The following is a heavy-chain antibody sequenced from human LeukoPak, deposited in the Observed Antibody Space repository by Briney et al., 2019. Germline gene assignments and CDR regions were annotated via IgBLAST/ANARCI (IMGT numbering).Heavy chain of an antibody. CDR1: GFTFSSYG. V-gene: IGHV3-48*04. D-gene: IGHD6-19*01. CDR2: ISGSGRTI. Sequence: GGSLRLSCAASGFTFSSYGMHWVRQAPGKGLEWVSYISGSGRTIYYANSVKGRFTISGDNAKNSLYLQMNSLRADDTAVYYCARLDASGLDYWGQGTLVTVSS. CDR3: ARLDASGLDY. J-gene: IGHJ4*02.